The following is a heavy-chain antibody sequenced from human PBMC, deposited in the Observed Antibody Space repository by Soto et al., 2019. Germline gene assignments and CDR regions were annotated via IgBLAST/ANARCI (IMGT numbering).Heavy chain of an antibody. J-gene: IGHJ4*02. CDR3: ARDKVGAIDY. CDR1: VYTFTTYD. CDR2: MNPNSGNT. Sequence: ASVTVSCKSSVYTFTTYDIDCVRQATGQGLEWMGWMNPNSGNTGYAQKFQGRVTMTRNTSISTAYMELSSLRSEDTAVYYCARDKVGAIDYWGQGTLVTGSS. D-gene: IGHD1-26*01. V-gene: IGHV1-8*01.